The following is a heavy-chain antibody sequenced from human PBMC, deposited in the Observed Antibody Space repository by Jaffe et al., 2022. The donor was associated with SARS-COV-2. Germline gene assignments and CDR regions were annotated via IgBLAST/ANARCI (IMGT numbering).Heavy chain of an antibody. CDR1: GFTFSSYA. D-gene: IGHD6-13*01. CDR2: ISYDGSNK. CDR3: ARDPMMMWGPGLQQLEPYFDY. Sequence: QVQLVESGGGVVQPGRSLRLSCAASGFTFSSYAMHWVRQAPGKGLEWVAVISYDGSNKYYADSVKGRFTISRDNSKNTLYLQMNSLRAEDTAVYYCARDPMMMWGPGLQQLEPYFDYWGQGTLVTVSS. V-gene: IGHV3-30-3*01. J-gene: IGHJ4*02.